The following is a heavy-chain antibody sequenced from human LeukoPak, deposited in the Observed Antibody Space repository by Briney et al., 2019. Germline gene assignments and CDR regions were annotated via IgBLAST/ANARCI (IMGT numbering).Heavy chain of an antibody. Sequence: SVKVSCKASGGTFSSYAISWVRQAPGQGLEWMGGIIPIFGTANYAQKCQGRVTITADESTSTAYMELSSLRSEDTAVYYCARFEVITTEDAFDIWGQGTMVTVSS. J-gene: IGHJ3*02. CDR2: IIPIFGTA. V-gene: IGHV1-69*13. D-gene: IGHD3-22*01. CDR3: ARFEVITTEDAFDI. CDR1: GGTFSSYA.